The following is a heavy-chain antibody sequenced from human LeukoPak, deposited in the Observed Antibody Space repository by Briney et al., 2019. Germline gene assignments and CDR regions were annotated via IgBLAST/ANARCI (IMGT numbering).Heavy chain of an antibody. Sequence: GGPVTLFCAASGLMFNRYWMTWVRQATGKALEGLANIRQDGGLTFYGDSVKSRFTISTANAKSSLYLQMNNLRAEDTAVYYCATSEDTAGGPFWGQGTLVTVSS. D-gene: IGHD6-13*01. V-gene: IGHV3-7*01. J-gene: IGHJ4*02. CDR3: ATSEDTAGGPF. CDR1: GLMFNRYW. CDR2: IRQDGGLT.